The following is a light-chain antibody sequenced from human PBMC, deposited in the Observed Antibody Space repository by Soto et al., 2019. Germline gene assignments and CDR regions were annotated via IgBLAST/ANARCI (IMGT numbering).Light chain of an antibody. CDR2: MAS. CDR3: QHYNSYSEA. Sequence: SVGDRVTITCRASQSSSNWLAWYQQKPGTAPQLLIYMASSLESGVPSRFSGSGSGTEFTLTISSLQPVDFATYYCQHYNSYSEAFGQGTKVEI. J-gene: IGKJ1*01. V-gene: IGKV1-5*03. CDR1: QSSSNW.